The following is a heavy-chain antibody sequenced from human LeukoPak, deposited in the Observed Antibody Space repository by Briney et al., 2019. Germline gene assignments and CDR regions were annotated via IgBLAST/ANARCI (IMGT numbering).Heavy chain of an antibody. V-gene: IGHV4-59*01. Sequence: SETLSLTCSVSGVSISTYYWIWIRQPPAKGLEWMGFFSYNGSTKYNPSLKSRVTMSVDTSKNQFSLELNSVTAADTAVYYCARMYSGTSYYFDYWGQGTPVTVSS. CDR1: GVSISTYY. D-gene: IGHD1-26*01. CDR2: FSYNGST. CDR3: ARMYSGTSYYFDY. J-gene: IGHJ4*02.